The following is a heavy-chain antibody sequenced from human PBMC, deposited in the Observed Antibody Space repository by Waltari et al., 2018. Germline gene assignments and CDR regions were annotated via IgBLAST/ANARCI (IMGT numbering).Heavy chain of an antibody. CDR3: ARHGAWGGYDAFDI. CDR2: IYHSGST. D-gene: IGHD5-18*01. J-gene: IGHJ3*02. CDR1: GYSISSGSY. Sequence: QVQLQESGPGLVKPSETLSLTCAVSGYSISSGSYWGCLRQPPGKGLEWIGSIYHSGSTYYNPSLKSRVTISVDTSKNQFSLKLSSVTAADTAVYYCARHGAWGGYDAFDIWGQGTMVTVSS. V-gene: IGHV4-38-2*01.